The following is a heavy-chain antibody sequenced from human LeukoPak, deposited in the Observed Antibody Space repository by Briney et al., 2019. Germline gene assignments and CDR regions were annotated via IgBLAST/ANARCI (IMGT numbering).Heavy chain of an antibody. CDR3: ARGELVGVGVISVGWFDP. D-gene: IGHD3-10*01. V-gene: IGHV1-2*06. J-gene: IGHJ5*02. Sequence: ASVKVSCKASGYTFTSYGISWVRQAPGQGLEWMGRINPNSGGTNYAQKFQGRVTMTRDTSISTAYMELSGLRSDDTAVYYCARGELVGVGVISVGWFDPWGQGTLVTVSS. CDR2: INPNSGGT. CDR1: GYTFTSYG.